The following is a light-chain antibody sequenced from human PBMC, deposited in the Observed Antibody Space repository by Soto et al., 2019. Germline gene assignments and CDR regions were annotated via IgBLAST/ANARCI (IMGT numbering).Light chain of an antibody. CDR2: GAS. J-gene: IGKJ5*01. Sequence: KQAPGSRCLTTGERPTAVGCATQSVSTSLAWYQQKPGQAPRLLIFGASNRATGIPDRFSGSGSGTDFTLAISRLEPEDFAVYYCQQYGSSPLISLGQRILLEI. CDR3: QQYGSSPLIS. V-gene: IGKV3-20*01. CDR1: QSVSTS.